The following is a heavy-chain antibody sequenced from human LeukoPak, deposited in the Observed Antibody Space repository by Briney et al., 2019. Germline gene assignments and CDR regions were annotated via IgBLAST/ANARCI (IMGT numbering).Heavy chain of an antibody. CDR2: IYYSGST. D-gene: IGHD6-19*01. Sequence: SETLSLTCTVSGGSISSSTYYWGWIRQPPGKGLEWIGSIYYSGSTYYNPSLKSRVTISVDTSKNQFSLRLSSVTAADTAIYYCARAVSGRFDYWGQGTLVTVSS. CDR1: GGSISSSTYY. V-gene: IGHV4-39*01. CDR3: ARAVSGRFDY. J-gene: IGHJ4*02.